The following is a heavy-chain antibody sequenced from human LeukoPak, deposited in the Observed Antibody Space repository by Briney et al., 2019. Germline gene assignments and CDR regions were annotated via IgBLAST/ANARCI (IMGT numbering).Heavy chain of an antibody. J-gene: IGHJ4*02. V-gene: IGHV3-30*03. CDR1: GFTFSSNA. CDR2: ISYDGSNK. CDR3: ARGAAGYSYG. Sequence: GRSLRLSCAASGFTFSSNAMHWVRQAPGKGLEWVAVISYDGSNKYYADSVKGRFTISRDNSKNTLFLEMNSLRAEDTAVYYCARGAAGYSYGWGQGTLVTVSS. D-gene: IGHD5-18*01.